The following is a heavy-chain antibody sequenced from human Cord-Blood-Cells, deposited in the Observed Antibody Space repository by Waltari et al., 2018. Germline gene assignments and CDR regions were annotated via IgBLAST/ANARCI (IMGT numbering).Heavy chain of an antibody. Sequence: QVQLVQPGAEVKKPGASVKVSGKAAGYTFTGYELHWGGEAPGQGPEWLGWIKHNSGGTNYAQKFQGRVTMTRDTSISTAYMELSRLRSDDTAVYYCASTDKNTGSSGWGTWGQGTLVTVSS. J-gene: IGHJ4*02. CDR3: ASTDKNTGSSGWGT. V-gene: IGHV1-2*02. CDR2: IKHNSGGT. CDR1: GYTFTGYE. D-gene: IGHD6-19*01.